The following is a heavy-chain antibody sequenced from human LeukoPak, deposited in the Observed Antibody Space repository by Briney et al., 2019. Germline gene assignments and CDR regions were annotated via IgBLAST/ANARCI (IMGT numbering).Heavy chain of an antibody. J-gene: IGHJ3*01. D-gene: IGHD3-22*01. V-gene: IGHV4-38-2*01. CDR1: GYSISSGYY. Sequence: SETLSLTCSASGYSISSGYYWGWIRQPPGKGLEWIGNIYHSGSTYYNPSLKSRVTTSVETSKNQFSLRLSSVTAADTAVYYCARYSSGFDAFDFWGQGTMVSVSS. CDR3: ARYSSGFDAFDF. CDR2: IYHSGST.